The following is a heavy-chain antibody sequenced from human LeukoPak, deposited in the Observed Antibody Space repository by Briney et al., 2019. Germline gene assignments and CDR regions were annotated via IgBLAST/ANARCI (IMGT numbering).Heavy chain of an antibody. CDR1: GFTFSSYA. Sequence: GGSLRLSCAASGFTFSSYAMHWVRQAPGKGLEWVAVISYDGSNKYYADSVKGRFTISRDNSKNTLYLQMNSLRAEDTAVYYCAREVLGTASAFDYWGQGTPVTVSS. J-gene: IGHJ4*02. CDR3: AREVLGTASAFDY. CDR2: ISYDGSNK. D-gene: IGHD1-1*01. V-gene: IGHV3-30-3*01.